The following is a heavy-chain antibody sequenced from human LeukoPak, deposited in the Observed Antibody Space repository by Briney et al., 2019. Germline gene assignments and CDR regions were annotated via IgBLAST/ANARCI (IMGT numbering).Heavy chain of an antibody. J-gene: IGHJ3*02. Sequence: ASVEVSCKASGGTFSSYAISWVRQAPGQGLEWMGGIIPIFGTANYAQKLQGRVTMTTDTSTSTAYMELRSLRSDDTAVYYCARPYYYDSSGYYLTAFDIWGQGTMVTVSS. CDR1: GGTFSSYA. D-gene: IGHD3-22*01. V-gene: IGHV1-69*05. CDR2: IIPIFGTA. CDR3: ARPYYYDSSGYYLTAFDI.